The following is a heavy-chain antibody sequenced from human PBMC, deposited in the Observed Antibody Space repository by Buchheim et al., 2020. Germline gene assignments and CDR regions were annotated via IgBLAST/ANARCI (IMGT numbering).Heavy chain of an antibody. J-gene: IGHJ4*02. CDR3: ARENCPSTGCTNFDY. CDR2: ISSDGSRI. Sequence: EVQLVESGGGLVQPGGSLRLSCAASGFTLRSYWMHWVRQDPGKGLVWVSRISSDGSRIYYADSVKGRFTISRDHAKNMVFLQMNSLRAEDTAVFYCARENCPSTGCTNFDYWGQGTL. D-gene: IGHD2-2*01. CDR1: GFTLRSYW. V-gene: IGHV3-74*01.